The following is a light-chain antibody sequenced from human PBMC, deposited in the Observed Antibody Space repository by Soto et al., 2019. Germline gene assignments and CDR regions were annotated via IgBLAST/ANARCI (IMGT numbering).Light chain of an antibody. Sequence: EIVMTQSPDTLSVFPGETATLSCRASESVTFNLAWYQQKSGQPPRLLIYGASARAAGVPARFRGSGSGTEFTLTISSLQSEDFAVYYCQQYNNRPPRTFGQGTKVDIK. CDR2: GAS. J-gene: IGKJ1*01. V-gene: IGKV3-15*01. CDR1: ESVTFN. CDR3: QQYNNRPPRT.